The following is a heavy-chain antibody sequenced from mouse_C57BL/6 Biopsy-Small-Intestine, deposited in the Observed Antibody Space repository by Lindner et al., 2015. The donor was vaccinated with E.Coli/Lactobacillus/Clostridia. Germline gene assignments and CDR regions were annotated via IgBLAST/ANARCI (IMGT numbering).Heavy chain of an antibody. D-gene: IGHD1-1*01. Sequence: VQLQESGPELVKPGASVKISCKASGYSFTGYYMKWVKQSPEKSLEWIGEINPSTGGTTYNQKFKAKATLTVDKSSSTAYMQLSSLTSEDSAVYFCARDLQYYGSSRGTMDYWGQGTSVTVSS. CDR1: GYSFTGYY. V-gene: IGHV1-42*01. J-gene: IGHJ4*01. CDR3: ARDLQYYGSSRGTMDY. CDR2: INPSTGGT.